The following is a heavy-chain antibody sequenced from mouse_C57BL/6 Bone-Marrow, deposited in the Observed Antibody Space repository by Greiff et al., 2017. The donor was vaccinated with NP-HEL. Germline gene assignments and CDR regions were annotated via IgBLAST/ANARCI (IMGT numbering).Heavy chain of an antibody. V-gene: IGHV1-15*01. Sequence: QVQLKESGAELVRPGASVTLSCKASGYTFTDYEMHWVKQTPVHGLEWIGAIDPETGGTAYNQKFKGKAILTADKSSSTAYMELRSLTSEDSAVYYCTSRFYDYVDYWGQGTTLTVSS. J-gene: IGHJ2*01. CDR2: IDPETGGT. D-gene: IGHD2-3*01. CDR1: GYTFTDYE. CDR3: TSRFYDYVDY.